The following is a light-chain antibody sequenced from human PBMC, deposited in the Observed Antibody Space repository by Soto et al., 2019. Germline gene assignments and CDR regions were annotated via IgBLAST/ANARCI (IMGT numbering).Light chain of an antibody. J-gene: IGKJ1*01. Sequence: DIQMTQSPSTLSGSVGDRVTITCRASQTISSWLAWYQQKPGKAPKLLIYKASTLKSGVPSRFSGSGSGTEITLTISSLQPDDFAVYYCQQYNNWPRTFGQGTKVDIK. CDR1: QTISSW. CDR2: KAS. CDR3: QQYNNWPRT. V-gene: IGKV1-5*03.